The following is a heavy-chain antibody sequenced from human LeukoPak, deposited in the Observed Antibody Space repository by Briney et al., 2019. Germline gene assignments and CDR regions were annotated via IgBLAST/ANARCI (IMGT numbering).Heavy chain of an antibody. D-gene: IGHD3-10*01. V-gene: IGHV3-23*01. Sequence: GGSLRLSCAASGFTFSSYAMSWVRQAPGKGLEWVSAISGSGGSTYYADSVKGRFTISRDNSKNSLYLQMNSLRAEDTALYHCARAYGSGSYYAFDIWGQGTMVTVSS. CDR1: GFTFSSYA. J-gene: IGHJ3*02. CDR2: ISGSGGST. CDR3: ARAYGSGSYYAFDI.